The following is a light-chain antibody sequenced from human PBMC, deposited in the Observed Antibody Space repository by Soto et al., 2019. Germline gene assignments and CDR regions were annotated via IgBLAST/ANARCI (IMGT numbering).Light chain of an antibody. V-gene: IGKV1-5*01. CDR3: QQYESYPYT. J-gene: IGKJ2*01. Sequence: DIQMTQSPSTLSASVGDRVTISCRASQSIHTWLAWYQQRPGKAPNLLIFDASDLASGVPSRFSGSGSGAEFTLTISSLQADDFATYYCQQYESYPYTFGRGTRLEIK. CDR2: DAS. CDR1: QSIHTW.